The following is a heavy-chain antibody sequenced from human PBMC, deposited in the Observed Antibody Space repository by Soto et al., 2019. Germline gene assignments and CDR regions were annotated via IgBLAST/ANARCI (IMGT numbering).Heavy chain of an antibody. CDR2: IDPSDSYT. V-gene: IGHV5-10-1*01. J-gene: IGHJ4*02. Sequence: GESLKISCKGSGYSFTSYWISWVRQMPGKGLEWMGRIDPSDSYTNYSPTFQGHVTISADKSISTAYLQWSSLKASDTAMYFCARVSSGWFGPSTYYFDYWGQGTLVTVSS. D-gene: IGHD6-19*01. CDR3: ARVSSGWFGPSTYYFDY. CDR1: GYSFTSYW.